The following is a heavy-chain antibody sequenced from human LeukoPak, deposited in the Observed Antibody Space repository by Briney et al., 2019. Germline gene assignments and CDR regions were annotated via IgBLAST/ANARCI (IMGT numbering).Heavy chain of an antibody. D-gene: IGHD3-9*01. CDR2: IHYSGNT. J-gene: IGHJ4*02. Sequence: SETLSLTCTASGASFSAYSWSWIRQPPGKGLEWIGCIHYSGNTHCNPSLESRVTLSVDTSKNQFSLKLSSVTAADMAVYYCASHGRESRYFDWLLYYIDHWGQGALVTVSS. CDR3: ASHGRESRYFDWLLYYIDH. V-gene: IGHV4-59*08. CDR1: GASFSAYS.